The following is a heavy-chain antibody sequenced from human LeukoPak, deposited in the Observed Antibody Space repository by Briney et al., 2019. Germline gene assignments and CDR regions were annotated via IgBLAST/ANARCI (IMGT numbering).Heavy chain of an antibody. Sequence: SVKVSCKASGYTFNSYGISWVRQAPGQGLEWMGWISAYNGNTNYAQKLQGRVTMTTDTSTSTAYMELRSLRSDDTAVYYCARAVAGTATGYYYGMDVWGQGTTVTVSS. CDR3: ARAVAGTATGYYYGMDV. V-gene: IGHV1-18*01. D-gene: IGHD6-19*01. CDR1: GYTFNSYG. CDR2: ISAYNGNT. J-gene: IGHJ6*02.